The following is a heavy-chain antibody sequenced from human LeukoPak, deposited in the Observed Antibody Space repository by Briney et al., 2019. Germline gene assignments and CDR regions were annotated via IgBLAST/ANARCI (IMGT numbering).Heavy chain of an antibody. CDR1: GFTFGGYE. CDR3: ARGRDCSGGSCYWDY. D-gene: IGHD2-15*01. CDR2: ISSSGSFI. V-gene: IGHV3-48*03. J-gene: IGHJ4*02. Sequence: GGSLRLSCAASGFTFGGYEMNWVRLAPGKGLEWLSYISSSGSFIYYADSVKGRFTISRDNAKNSLYLQMNSLKVEDTAIYYCARGRDCSGGSCYWDYWGQGTLVTVSS.